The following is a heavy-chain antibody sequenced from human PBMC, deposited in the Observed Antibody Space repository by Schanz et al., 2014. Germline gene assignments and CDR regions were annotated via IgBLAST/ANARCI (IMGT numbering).Heavy chain of an antibody. V-gene: IGHV1-2*06. CDR1: GYTFTGYY. D-gene: IGHD3-10*01. J-gene: IGHJ5*02. CDR2: INPNSGAT. CDR3: AREGTVIRGLSGWFDP. Sequence: QVQLVQSGPEVKKPGASVRVSCQASGYTFTGYYMHWVRQAPGQGLEWMGQINPNSGATIYAQNFQGRVTMTRDTSISTVYMELSRLRSDDTAVYYCAREGTVIRGLSGWFDPWGQGTLVTVSS.